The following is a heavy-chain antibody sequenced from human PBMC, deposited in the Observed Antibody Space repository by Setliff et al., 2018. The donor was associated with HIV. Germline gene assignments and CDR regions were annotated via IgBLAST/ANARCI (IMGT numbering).Heavy chain of an antibody. CDR1: GGSISSSSYY. Sequence: SETLSLTCTVSGGSISSSSYYWGWIRQPPGKGLEWIGSIYYSGSTYYNPSLKSRVTISVDTSKNQFSLKLSSVTAADTAVYYCARDGYSSGWYIYSFDPWGQGTLVTVSS. CDR2: IYYSGST. J-gene: IGHJ5*02. D-gene: IGHD6-19*01. CDR3: ARDGYSSGWYIYSFDP. V-gene: IGHV4-39*02.